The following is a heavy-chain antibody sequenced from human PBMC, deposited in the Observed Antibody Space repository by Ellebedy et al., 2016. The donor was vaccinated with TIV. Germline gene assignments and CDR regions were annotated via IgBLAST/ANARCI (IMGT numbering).Heavy chain of an antibody. V-gene: IGHV3-66*04. CDR3: ARPTTVNKIAGGSTEY. CDR2: TYSGGTT. J-gene: IGHJ4*02. D-gene: IGHD4-17*01. CDR1: GFSFSSYA. Sequence: GESLKISCAASGFSFSSYAMSWVRQAPGKGLEWVSVTYSGGTTYYADSVKGRFIISRDNSKNTLYLQMNSLRAEDTAVYYCARPTTVNKIAGGSTEYWGQGTLVTVSA.